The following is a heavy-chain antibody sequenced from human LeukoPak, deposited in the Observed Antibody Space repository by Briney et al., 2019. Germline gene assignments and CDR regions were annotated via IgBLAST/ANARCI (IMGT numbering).Heavy chain of an antibody. Sequence: SETLSLTCAVYGGSFSGYYWSWIRQPPGKGLEWIGYIYYSGSTNYNPSLKSRVTISVDTSKNQFSLKLSSVTAADTAVYYCARDQKGAFDIWGQGTMVTVSS. J-gene: IGHJ3*02. CDR2: IYYSGST. CDR3: ARDQKGAFDI. V-gene: IGHV4-59*01. CDR1: GGSFSGYY.